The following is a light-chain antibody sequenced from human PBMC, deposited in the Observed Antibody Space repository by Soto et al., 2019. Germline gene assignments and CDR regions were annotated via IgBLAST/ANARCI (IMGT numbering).Light chain of an antibody. CDR2: GAS. CDR1: QSVRSSY. J-gene: IGKJ4*02. V-gene: IGKV3-20*01. Sequence: EIVLTQSPGTLSLSPGERATLSCRASQSVRSSYLAWYQQKPGQAPRLLIYGASSRATGIPDRFSGSGSGTDFTLTSSRLEPEVIAVYYCQQYGSSPLTFGGGTKVEIK. CDR3: QQYGSSPLT.